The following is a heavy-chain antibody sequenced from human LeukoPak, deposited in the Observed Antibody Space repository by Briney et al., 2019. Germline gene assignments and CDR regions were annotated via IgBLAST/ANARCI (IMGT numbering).Heavy chain of an antibody. D-gene: IGHD3-22*01. V-gene: IGHV1-3*01. CDR1: GYNFINYA. J-gene: IGHJ4*02. CDR3: ARYSSGYYYVEYFDY. Sequence: ASVKVSCKASGYNFINYALHWVRLAPGQRLEWMGWINAGNGNTKYSQKFQGRVTITRDTSASTAYMELSSLRSEDTAVYYCARYSSGYYYVEYFDYWGQGTLVTVSS. CDR2: INAGNGNT.